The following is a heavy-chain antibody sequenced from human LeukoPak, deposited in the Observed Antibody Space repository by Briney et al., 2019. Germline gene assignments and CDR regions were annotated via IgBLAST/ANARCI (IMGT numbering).Heavy chain of an antibody. D-gene: IGHD6-13*01. V-gene: IGHV3-23*01. CDR2: ISGRDNGT. CDR1: GFTFSIYA. Sequence: GGSLRLSCAASGFTFSIYAMTWVRQAPGKGLELVSAISGRDNGTWYADSVKGRFTISRDNSKNTLYLQMNSLRAEDTAVYYCAKDKQQPPPGDYYYYGMDVWGXGTTVTXSS. CDR3: AKDKQQPPPGDYYYYGMDV. J-gene: IGHJ6*04.